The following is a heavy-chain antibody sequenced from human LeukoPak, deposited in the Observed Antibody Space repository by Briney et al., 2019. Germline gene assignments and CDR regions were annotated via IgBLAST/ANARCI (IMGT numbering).Heavy chain of an antibody. Sequence: ASVKVSCKASGGTFSTYAISWVRQAPGQGLEWMGGIIPVFGTANYAQKFQGRVTITADESTSTAYMELSSLRPEDTAVFYCARDRVVGLGIDNAFDIWGHGTMVTVS. D-gene: IGHD2-15*01. CDR1: GGTFSTYA. V-gene: IGHV1-69*13. J-gene: IGHJ3*02. CDR3: ARDRVVGLGIDNAFDI. CDR2: IIPVFGTA.